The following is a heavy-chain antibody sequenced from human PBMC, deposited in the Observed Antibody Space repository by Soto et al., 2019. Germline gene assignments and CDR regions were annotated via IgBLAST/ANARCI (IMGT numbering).Heavy chain of an antibody. Sequence: EVQLVESGGGLVKPGGSLRLSCAASGFTFSSYSMNWVRQAPGKGLEWVSSISSSSSYIYYADSVKGRFTISRDNAKNSLYTQMNSLRAEDTAVYYCARDRGYSYGFDYWGQGTLVTVSS. J-gene: IGHJ4*02. CDR1: GFTFSSYS. V-gene: IGHV3-21*01. D-gene: IGHD5-18*01. CDR3: ARDRGYSYGFDY. CDR2: ISSSSSYI.